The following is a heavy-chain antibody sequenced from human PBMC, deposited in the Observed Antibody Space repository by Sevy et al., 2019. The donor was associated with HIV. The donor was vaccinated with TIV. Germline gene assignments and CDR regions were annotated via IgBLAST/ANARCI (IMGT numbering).Heavy chain of an antibody. V-gene: IGHV4-4*02. D-gene: IGHD6-19*01. J-gene: IGHJ4*02. Sequence: SETLSLTCAVSGGSISSSNWWSWVRQPPGKGLEWIGEIYRSGSTNYNPSLKSRVTISVDKSKNPFSLKLSSVTAADTAVYYCARVNMAVAGYDYWGQGTLVTVSS. CDR3: ARVNMAVAGYDY. CDR1: GGSISSSNW. CDR2: IYRSGST.